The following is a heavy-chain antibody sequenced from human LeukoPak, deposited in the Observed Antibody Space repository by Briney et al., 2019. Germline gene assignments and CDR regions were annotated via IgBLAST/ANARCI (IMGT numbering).Heavy chain of an antibody. Sequence: PSETLSLTCTVSGFSVSDPLSYWGWVRQPPGKGLEWIAEINFIGRTSYNSSLNSRVTMSVDTSKNQFSLKMTSLTAADTAVYFCAGLTKGRYFDYIFAFWGQVILVTVSS. J-gene: IGHJ4*02. CDR2: INFIGRT. D-gene: IGHD3-9*01. V-gene: IGHV4-39*01. CDR1: GFSVSDPLSY. CDR3: AGLTKGRYFDYIFAF.